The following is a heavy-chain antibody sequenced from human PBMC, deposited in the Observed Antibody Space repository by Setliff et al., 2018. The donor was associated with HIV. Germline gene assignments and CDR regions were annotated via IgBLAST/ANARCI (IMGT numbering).Heavy chain of an antibody. D-gene: IGHD1-26*01. J-gene: IGHJ4*02. CDR2: INPKSGGT. V-gene: IGHV1-2*06. CDR1: GYTFSGYY. CDR3: AMSGEWKLNFDY. Sequence: GASVNVSCKAVGYTFSGYYLHWVRQAPGQGLEWMGRINPKSGGTQYSQKFQGRVTMTTDTFTDTAYMELRSLRSDDTAVYYCAMSGEWKLNFDYWGQGKLVTVSS.